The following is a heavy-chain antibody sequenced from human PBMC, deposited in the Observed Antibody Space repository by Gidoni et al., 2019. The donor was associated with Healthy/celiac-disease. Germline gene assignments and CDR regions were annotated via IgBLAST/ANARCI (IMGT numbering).Heavy chain of an antibody. CDR2: IYTSGST. V-gene: IGHV4-4*07. Sequence: QVQLQESGPGLVKPSANLSLTCPVSAASISSYFWSWIWPPAGEGMEWIVRIYTSGSTNYNHTLKSRVTMSVDTSKNQFSMKLSSVTDADTAVYYGARAREGDCSSTSCLYYFDYWGQGTLVTVSS. J-gene: IGHJ4*02. CDR1: AASISSYF. D-gene: IGHD2-2*01. CDR3: ARAREGDCSSTSCLYYFDY.